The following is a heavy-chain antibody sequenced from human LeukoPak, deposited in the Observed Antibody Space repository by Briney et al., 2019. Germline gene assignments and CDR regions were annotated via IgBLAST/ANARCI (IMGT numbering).Heavy chain of an antibody. D-gene: IGHD1-26*01. CDR2: IIPIFGTA. CDR1: GGTFSSYA. CDR3: ARRVSGKALYYYYYMDV. J-gene: IGHJ6*03. Sequence: GASVKVSCKASGGTFSSYAISWVRQAPGQGLEWMGGIIPIFGTANYAQKFQGRVTITADESTSTAYMELSSLRSEDTAVYYFARRVSGKALYYYYYMDVWGKGTTVTVSS. V-gene: IGHV1-69*01.